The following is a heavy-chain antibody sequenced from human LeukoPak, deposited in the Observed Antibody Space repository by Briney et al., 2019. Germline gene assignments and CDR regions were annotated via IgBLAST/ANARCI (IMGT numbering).Heavy chain of an antibody. CDR2: INPNSGGT. Sequence: ASVKVSCKASGYTFTSYGISWVRQAPGQGLEWMGWINPNSGGTKYAQKFQGRVTMTRDTSISTAYMELSRLRSDDTAVYYCARAVGYSVYDQSDYWGQGTLVTVSS. J-gene: IGHJ4*02. CDR1: GYTFTSYG. CDR3: ARAVGYSVYDQSDY. D-gene: IGHD5/OR15-5a*01. V-gene: IGHV1-2*02.